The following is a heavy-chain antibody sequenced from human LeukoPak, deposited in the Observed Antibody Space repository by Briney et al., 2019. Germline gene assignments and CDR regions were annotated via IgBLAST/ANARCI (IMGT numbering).Heavy chain of an antibody. CDR3: ARGNMIAAAGTNWFDP. V-gene: IGHV1-8*02. CDR1: GYTFTSYD. CDR2: MNPNSGNT. J-gene: IGHJ5*02. D-gene: IGHD6-13*01. Sequence: ASVKVSCKASGYTFTSYDINWVRQATGQGLEWMGWMNPNSGNTGYAQKFQGRVTMTRDTSISTAYMELSRLRSDDTAVYYCARGNMIAAAGTNWFDPWGQGTLVTVSS.